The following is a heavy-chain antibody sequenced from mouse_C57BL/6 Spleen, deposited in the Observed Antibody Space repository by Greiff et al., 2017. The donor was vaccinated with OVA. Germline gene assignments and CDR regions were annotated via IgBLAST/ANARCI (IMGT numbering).Heavy chain of an antibody. V-gene: IGHV1-4*01. CDR1: GYTFTSYT. CDR2: INPSSGYT. Sequence: VQLQESGAELARPGASVKMSCKASGYTFTSYTMHWVKQRPGQGLEWIGYINPSSGYTKYNQKFKDKATLTADKSSSTAYMQLSSLTSEDSAVYYCARYVGLHWYFDVWGTGTTVTVSS. J-gene: IGHJ1*03. D-gene: IGHD6-2*01. CDR3: ARYVGLHWYFDV.